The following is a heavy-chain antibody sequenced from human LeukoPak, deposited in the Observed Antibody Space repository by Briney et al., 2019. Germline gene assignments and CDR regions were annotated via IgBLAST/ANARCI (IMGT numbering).Heavy chain of an antibody. Sequence: GGSLRLSCTASGFTFSTYWMSWVRQAPGKGLEWVANTREDGSEKYYVDSVKGRFTISRDNAKNSLYLQMNSLRGEDTAVYYCAKDANHCSSTSCYLDYWGQGTLVTVSS. CDR3: AKDANHCSSTSCYLDY. D-gene: IGHD2-2*01. CDR1: GFTFSTYW. J-gene: IGHJ4*02. CDR2: TREDGSEK. V-gene: IGHV3-7*03.